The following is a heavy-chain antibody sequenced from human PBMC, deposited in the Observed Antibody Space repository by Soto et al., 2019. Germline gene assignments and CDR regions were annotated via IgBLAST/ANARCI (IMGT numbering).Heavy chain of an antibody. CDR1: GFTFSSYG. D-gene: IGHD6-19*01. J-gene: IGHJ6*02. CDR3: AKDPIAVAGNNYYRMDV. CDR2: ISSDGSNE. V-gene: IGHV3-30*18. Sequence: GGSLRLSCVASGFTFSSYGMYWVRQAPGKGLEWVAVISSDGSNEYYADSVKGRFTISRDNSKNTLYLQMNSLRAEDTAVYYCAKDPIAVAGNNYYRMDVWGQGTTVTVSS.